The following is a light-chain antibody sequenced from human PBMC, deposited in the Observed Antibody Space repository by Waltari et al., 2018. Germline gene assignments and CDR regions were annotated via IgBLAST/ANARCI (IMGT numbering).Light chain of an antibody. V-gene: IGLV2-14*01. Sequence: QSALTQPASVSGSPGQSITIPCTGPSSDVGGYNYVSWYQQDPGKAPKLMIYDVSNRPSGVSNRFSGSKSGNTASLTISGLQAEDEADYYCSSYTSSSTLFVFGTGTKVTVL. CDR3: SSYTSSSTLFV. J-gene: IGLJ1*01. CDR1: SSDVGGYNY. CDR2: DVS.